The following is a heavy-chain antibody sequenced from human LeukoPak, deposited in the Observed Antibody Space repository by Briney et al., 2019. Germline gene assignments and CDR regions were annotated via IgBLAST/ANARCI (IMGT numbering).Heavy chain of an antibody. V-gene: IGHV1-8*01. CDR2: MNPNSGDT. Sequence: ASVKVSCKASGDTFTSFHINWVRQATGQGLEWMGWMNPNSGDTAYAHKFQGRITMTRSTSINTAYMELSSLRSEDTAVYYCATRRRAGAAPSAFDIWGQGTMVTVSS. J-gene: IGHJ3*02. CDR1: GDTFTSFH. CDR3: ATRRRAGAAPSAFDI. D-gene: IGHD7-27*01.